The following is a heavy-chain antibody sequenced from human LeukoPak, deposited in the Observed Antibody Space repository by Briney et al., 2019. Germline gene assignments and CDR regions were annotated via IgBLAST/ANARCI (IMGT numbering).Heavy chain of an antibody. CDR2: FNVGGDTT. Sequence: PGGSLRLSCAASGFTLSSYAMSWVRQAPGKGVERVSLFNVGGDTTYYADSVKGRFTISRDNSKNTLYLQMNSLRAEDTDVYYCAKGQRYSSSWLDYWGQGTLVTVSS. D-gene: IGHD6-13*01. J-gene: IGHJ4*02. V-gene: IGHV3-23*01. CDR3: AKGQRYSSSWLDY. CDR1: GFTLSSYA.